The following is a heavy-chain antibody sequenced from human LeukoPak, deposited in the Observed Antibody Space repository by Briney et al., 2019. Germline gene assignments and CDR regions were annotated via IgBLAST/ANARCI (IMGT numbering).Heavy chain of an antibody. Sequence: PGGSLRLSCAASGFTFSSYAMSWVRQAPGKGLEWVSAISGSGGSIYYADPVKGRFTISRNNYQHTLYLQLNSLRAEDTAVYYCAKHPQDDYGDYVLGYWGQGPLVTVSS. V-gene: IGHV3-23*01. CDR2: ISGSGGSI. J-gene: IGHJ4*02. CDR3: AKHPQDDYGDYVLGY. CDR1: GFTFSSYA. D-gene: IGHD4-17*01.